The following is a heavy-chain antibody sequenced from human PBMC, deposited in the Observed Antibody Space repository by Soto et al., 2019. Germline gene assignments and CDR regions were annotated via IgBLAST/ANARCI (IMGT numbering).Heavy chain of an antibody. V-gene: IGHV1-69*13. CDR2: IIPIFGTA. D-gene: IGHD3-10*01. Sequence: GASVKVSCKASGGTFSSYAISWVRQAPGQGLEWMGGIIPIFGTANYAQKFQGRVTITADESTSTAYMELSSLSSEDTAVYYCASVHPVRGVIKEYYYYGMDVWGQGTMVNVSS. J-gene: IGHJ6*02. CDR1: GGTFSSYA. CDR3: ASVHPVRGVIKEYYYYGMDV.